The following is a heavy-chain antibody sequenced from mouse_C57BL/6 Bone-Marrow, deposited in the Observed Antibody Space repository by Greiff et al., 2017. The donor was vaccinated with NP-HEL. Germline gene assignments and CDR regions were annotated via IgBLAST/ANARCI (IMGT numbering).Heavy chain of an antibody. CDR1: GFTFSSYA. V-gene: IGHV5-4*01. Sequence: EVNLVESGGGLVKPGGSLKLSCAASGFTFSSYAMSWVRQTPEKRLEWVATISDGGSYTYYPDNVKGRFTISRDNAKNNLYLQMSHLKSEDTAMYYCAREVSWEYFDYWGQGTTLTVSS. D-gene: IGHD4-1*01. CDR3: AREVSWEYFDY. CDR2: ISDGGSYT. J-gene: IGHJ2*01.